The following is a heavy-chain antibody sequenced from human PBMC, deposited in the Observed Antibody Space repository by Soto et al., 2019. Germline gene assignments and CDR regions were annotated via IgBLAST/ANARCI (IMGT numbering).Heavy chain of an antibody. V-gene: IGHV1-18*01. Sequence: GASVKVSCKASGYTFTSYGISWVRQAPGQGLEWMGWISAYNGNTNLAQKLQGRVTMTIDTSTSIAYMELRSLRSDDTAVYYCARALAHIVVVPTAPYYGMDVWGQGTTVTVSS. CDR2: ISAYNGNT. CDR1: GYTFTSYG. D-gene: IGHD2-2*01. CDR3: ARALAHIVVVPTAPYYGMDV. J-gene: IGHJ6*02.